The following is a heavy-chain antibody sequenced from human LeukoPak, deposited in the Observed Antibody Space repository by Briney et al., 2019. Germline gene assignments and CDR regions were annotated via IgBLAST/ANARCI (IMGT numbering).Heavy chain of an antibody. CDR2: ISAYNGNT. J-gene: IGHJ4*02. CDR1: GYSFTSYG. Sequence: ASVKVSCKASGYSFTSYGITWVRQAPGQGLEWMGWISAYNGNTNYAQRLQGRVTMTTDTSTSTAYMELRSLTSDDTAVYYCARVPSGGPFDYWGQGTLVTVSS. CDR3: ARVPSGGPFDY. D-gene: IGHD2-15*01. V-gene: IGHV1-18*01.